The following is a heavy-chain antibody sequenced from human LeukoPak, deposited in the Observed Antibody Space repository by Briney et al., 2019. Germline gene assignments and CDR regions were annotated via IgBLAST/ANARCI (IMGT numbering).Heavy chain of an antibody. D-gene: IGHD6-19*01. CDR1: GFTFSSYA. V-gene: IGHV3-23*01. J-gene: IGHJ4*02. Sequence: GGSLRLSCAASGFTFSSYAMSWVRQAPGKGLEWVSAISGSGGSTYYADSVKGRFTISRDNSKNTLYLQMNSLRAEDSAVYYCAKDHWAVAGRGYFDYWGQGTLVTVSS. CDR2: ISGSGGST. CDR3: AKDHWAVAGRGYFDY.